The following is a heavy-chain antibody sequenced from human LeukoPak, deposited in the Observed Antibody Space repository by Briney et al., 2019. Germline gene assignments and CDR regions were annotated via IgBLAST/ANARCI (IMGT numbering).Heavy chain of an antibody. Sequence: GASVKVSCKASGYTFTGYYMHWVRQAPGQGLEWMGWINPNSGGTNYAQKFQGRVTMTRDTSISTAHMELSSLRSEDTAVYYCATDQKLYDSSGYYYFDYWGQGTLVTVSS. CDR2: INPNSGGT. V-gene: IGHV1-2*02. CDR1: GYTFTGYY. CDR3: ATDQKLYDSSGYYYFDY. J-gene: IGHJ4*02. D-gene: IGHD3-22*01.